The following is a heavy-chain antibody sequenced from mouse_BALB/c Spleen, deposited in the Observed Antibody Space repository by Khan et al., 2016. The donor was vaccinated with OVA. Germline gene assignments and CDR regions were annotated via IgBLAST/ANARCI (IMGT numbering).Heavy chain of an antibody. CDR3: ARLAYYYNSEGVAY. J-gene: IGHJ3*01. Sequence: EVELVESGEDLVKPGGSLKLSCAASGFTFSTYGMSWVRQTPDKRLEWVATISSGGSYTYYPDSVKGRFTISRDNAKNTLYLQMSSLKSEDTAMYYCARLAYYYNSEGVAYWGQGTLVTVSA. D-gene: IGHD1-1*01. CDR1: GFTFSTYG. V-gene: IGHV5-6*01. CDR2: ISSGGSYT.